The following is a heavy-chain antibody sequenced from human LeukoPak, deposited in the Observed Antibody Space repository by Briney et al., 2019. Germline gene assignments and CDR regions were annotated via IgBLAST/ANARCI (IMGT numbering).Heavy chain of an antibody. CDR2: IYTSGST. V-gene: IGHV4-4*07. Sequence: SETLSLTCTVSGGSISSYYWSWIRQPAGKGLEWIGRIYTSGSTNYNPSLKSRVTMSVDTSKNQFSLKLSSVTAADTAVYYCARDRHCSSTSCYNGAFDIWGQGTMVTVSS. CDR3: ARDRHCSSTSCYNGAFDI. CDR1: GGSISSYY. D-gene: IGHD2-2*02. J-gene: IGHJ3*02.